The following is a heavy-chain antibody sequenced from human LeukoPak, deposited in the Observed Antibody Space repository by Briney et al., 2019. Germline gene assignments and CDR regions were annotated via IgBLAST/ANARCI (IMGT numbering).Heavy chain of an antibody. V-gene: IGHV1-2*02. J-gene: IGHJ4*02. Sequence: ASAKVSCKASGYTFTVYYMHGVRQTPGRGLEWMGWINTNRGGTNYTQKFKGRVTMTRDTSISTAYMELSRLRSDDTAVYYCARVPKATPGHFDYWGQGTLVTVSS. CDR1: GYTFTVYY. CDR3: ARVPKATPGHFDY. CDR2: INTNRGGT.